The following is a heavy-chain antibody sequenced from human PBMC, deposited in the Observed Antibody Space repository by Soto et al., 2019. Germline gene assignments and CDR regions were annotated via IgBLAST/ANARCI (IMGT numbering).Heavy chain of an antibody. CDR2: IYYSGST. CDR1: GGSISSGDYY. CDR3: ARAEGGSYDYYGMDV. V-gene: IGHV4-30-4*01. Sequence: PSETLSLTCTVSGGSISSGDYYWSWIRQPPGKGLEWIGYIYYSGSTYYNPSLKSRVTISVDTSKNQFSLKLSSVTAADTAVYYCARAEGGSYDYYGMDVWGQGTTVTVSS. J-gene: IGHJ6*02. D-gene: IGHD1-26*01.